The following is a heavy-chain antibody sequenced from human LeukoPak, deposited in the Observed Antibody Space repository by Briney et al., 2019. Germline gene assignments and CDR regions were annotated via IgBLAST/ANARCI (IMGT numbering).Heavy chain of an antibody. CDR1: GFTFSGYD. D-gene: IGHD3-22*01. CDR2: IWSDGSNK. J-gene: IGHJ1*01. V-gene: IGHV3-33*08. Sequence: GGSLRLSCAASGFTFSGYDIHWVRQASGKGLEWVALIWSDGSNKYYADSVQGRFTISRDNSKNTLNLQMNSLRAEDTAVYYCARDSMIVGWYFQHWGQGTLVTVSS. CDR3: ARDSMIVGWYFQH.